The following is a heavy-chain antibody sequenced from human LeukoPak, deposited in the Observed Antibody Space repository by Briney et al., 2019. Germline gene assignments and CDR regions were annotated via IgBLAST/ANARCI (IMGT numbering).Heavy chain of an antibody. D-gene: IGHD3-22*01. V-gene: IGHV5-10-1*01. CDR2: IDASDSYT. CDR3: ARTGRSYYDSSGYLYYYYGMDV. J-gene: IGHJ6*02. CDR1: GSTFTSYW. Sequence: LGEPLKISGQASGSTFTSYWISGARQLPGKGLEWMGRIDASDSYTNYNPSLQAHVTISAAKSISPAYLQWSSLKASDPASYSCARTGRSYYDSSGYLYYYYGMDVWGQGTTVSVSS.